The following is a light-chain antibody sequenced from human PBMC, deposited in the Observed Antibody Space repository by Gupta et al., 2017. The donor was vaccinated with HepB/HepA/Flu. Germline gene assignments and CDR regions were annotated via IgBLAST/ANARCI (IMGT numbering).Light chain of an antibody. J-gene: IGLJ3*02. V-gene: IGLV3-19*01. CDR3: NFWDSNINHLSWM. CDR2: GKN. Sequence: SSELTQDPAVSVALGQTVRITCQGDSLRSYYASWYQQKPGQAPVLIIYGKNNRPSGTPDRFSVSSSGHTSSLTITGAQAEDEADYYCNFWDSNINHLSWMFGGGTKLTVL. CDR1: SLRSYY.